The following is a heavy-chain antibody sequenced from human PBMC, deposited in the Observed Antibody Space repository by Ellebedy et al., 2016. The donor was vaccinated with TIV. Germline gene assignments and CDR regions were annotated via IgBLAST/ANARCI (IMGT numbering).Heavy chain of an antibody. Sequence: ASVKVSCKASGFTFTSFGISWVRQAPGHGLEWMGWISVYNGDTKYAQKVQGRVTMTTDTSTSTAYMELRSLRSDDTAVYYCARDMVQGMVARYLWFDYWGQGTLVTVSS. J-gene: IGHJ4*02. CDR1: GFTFTSFG. D-gene: IGHD5-12*01. V-gene: IGHV1-18*01. CDR3: ARDMVQGMVARYLWFDY. CDR2: ISVYNGDT.